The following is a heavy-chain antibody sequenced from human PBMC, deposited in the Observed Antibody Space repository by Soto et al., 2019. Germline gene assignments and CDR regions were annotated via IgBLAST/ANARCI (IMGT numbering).Heavy chain of an antibody. V-gene: IGHV1-69*12. CDR3: AVGASAAAAWYSHGMAV. CDR2: IFAGFGTA. J-gene: IGHJ6*02. Sequence: QVQLVQSGAEVKKPGSLVKVSCKASGDTFSRYSIIWVRQAPGQWLEWMGGIFAGFGTATYAQKFHGRVLIIADESTKTAYMELTSLTYEDTAVYYCAVGASAAAAWYSHGMAVWGQGTTVTVSS. CDR1: GDTFSRYS. D-gene: IGHD1-26*01.